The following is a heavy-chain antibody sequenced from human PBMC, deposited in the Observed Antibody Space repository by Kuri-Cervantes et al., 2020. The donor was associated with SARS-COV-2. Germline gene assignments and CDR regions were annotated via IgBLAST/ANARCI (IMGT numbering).Heavy chain of an antibody. D-gene: IGHD6-13*01. CDR1: GYSFTNYW. CDR3: ARPSSGHSSSLDL. CDR2: IYPGDSDT. V-gene: IGHV5-51*01. Sequence: KVSCKASGYSFTNYWVGWVRLMPGKGLEWMGIIYPGDSDTRYSPSFEGQVTISADKSISTAYLQWNSLKASDTAVYYCARPSSGHSSSLDLWGQGTLVTVSS. J-gene: IGHJ5*02.